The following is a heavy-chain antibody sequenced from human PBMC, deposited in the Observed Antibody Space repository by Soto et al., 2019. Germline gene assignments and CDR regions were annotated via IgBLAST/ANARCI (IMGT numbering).Heavy chain of an antibody. J-gene: IGHJ5*02. V-gene: IGHV3-48*02. CDR2: ITSSSTTI. CDR1: GFTFSTYS. Sequence: EMQLVESGGGLVQPGGSLRLSCAASGFTFSTYSMNWVRQALGKGLEWISYITSSSTTIFYADSVKGRFTISRDNAKNSLYLQMNSLRDEDTSVYYCARDNGIAGSFDPWGQGTLVTVSS. D-gene: IGHD6-13*01. CDR3: ARDNGIAGSFDP.